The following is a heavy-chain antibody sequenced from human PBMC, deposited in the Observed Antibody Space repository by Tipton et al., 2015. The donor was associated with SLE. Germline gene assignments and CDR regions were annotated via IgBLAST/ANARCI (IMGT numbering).Heavy chain of an antibody. Sequence: TLSLTCAVYGGSFSGYYWSWIRQPPGKGLEWIGEINHSGSTNYNPSLKSRVTISVDTSKNQFSLKPSSVTAADTAVYYCARGRYGSASGYFQHWGQGTLVTVSS. V-gene: IGHV4-34*01. D-gene: IGHD3-10*01. CDR2: INHSGST. J-gene: IGHJ1*01. CDR3: ARGRYGSASGYFQH. CDR1: GGSFSGYY.